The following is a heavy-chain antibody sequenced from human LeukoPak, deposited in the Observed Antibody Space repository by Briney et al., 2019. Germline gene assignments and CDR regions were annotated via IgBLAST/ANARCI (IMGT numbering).Heavy chain of an antibody. D-gene: IGHD6-19*01. J-gene: IGHJ4*02. CDR3: AQQEEVSEAVFDY. CDR1: GFTLNNYS. CDR2: ISYEGNNK. Sequence: GGSLRLSCAASGFTLNNYSMHCVREAPDRGLEGGAVISYEGNNKYYADSVKGRFTISRDNSKNPLYLQMNSLRAEATAVYYCAQQEEVSEAVFDYWGAGTLVTVSS. V-gene: IGHV3-30-3*01.